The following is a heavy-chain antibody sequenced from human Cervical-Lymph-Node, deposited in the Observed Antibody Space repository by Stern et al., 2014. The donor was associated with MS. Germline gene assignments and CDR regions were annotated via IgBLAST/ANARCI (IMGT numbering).Heavy chain of an antibody. CDR1: GGTLTSYA. J-gene: IGHJ4*02. CDR3: ATVGDHYDSRGYYYGH. Sequence: VQLVESGAEVKKPGSSVKVSCKASGGTLTSYAISWVRQAPGQGLEWMGGIIPIFGTAHYAQMFQGRVTITADESTSTVYMDLSSLRSEDTATYYCATVGDHYDSRGYYYGHWGQGTQVTVSS. V-gene: IGHV1-69*01. CDR2: IIPIFGTA. D-gene: IGHD3-22*01.